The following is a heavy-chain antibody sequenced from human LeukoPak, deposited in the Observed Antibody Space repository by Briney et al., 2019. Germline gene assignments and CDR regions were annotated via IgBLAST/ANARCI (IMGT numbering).Heavy chain of an antibody. V-gene: IGHV4-61*02. CDR1: GGSISSGSYY. Sequence: SQTLSLTYTVSGGSISSGSYYWSWIRQPAGKGLEWLGRIYTSGITNYNSSFKSRVTISVDTSKNQFSLKLSSVTAADTAVYYCARSEAMVRRVMIFDYWGQGTLVTVSS. D-gene: IGHD3-10*01. CDR3: ARSEAMVRRVMIFDY. J-gene: IGHJ4*02. CDR2: IYTSGIT.